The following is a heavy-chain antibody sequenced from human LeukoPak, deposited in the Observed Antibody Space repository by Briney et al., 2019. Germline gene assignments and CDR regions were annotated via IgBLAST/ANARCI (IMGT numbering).Heavy chain of an antibody. CDR3: ARVSFEYYYGSGSSSSSDY. CDR1: GFTFGSYA. V-gene: IGHV3-30-3*01. J-gene: IGHJ4*02. Sequence: PGGSLRLSCAASGFTFGSYAMHWVRQAPGKGLEWVAVISYDGSNKYYADSVKGRFTISRDNSKNTLYLQMNSLRAEDTAVYYCARVSFEYYYGSGSSSSSDYWGQGTLVTVSS. CDR2: ISYDGSNK. D-gene: IGHD3-10*01.